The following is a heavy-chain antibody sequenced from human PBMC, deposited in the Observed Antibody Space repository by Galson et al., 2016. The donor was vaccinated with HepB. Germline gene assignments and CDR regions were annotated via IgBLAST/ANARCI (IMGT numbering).Heavy chain of an antibody. D-gene: IGHD3-9*01. CDR1: GVPFHNYV. V-gene: IGHV1-69*13. CDR3: ALTGRYFDWELPLGGFDI. CDR2: VIPKFGTT. Sequence: SVKVSCKASGVPFHNYVINWVRQAPGQGLDWMGGVIPKFGTTNYARKFQDRATITADESTGTAYMELSSLRSEDTAVYYCALTGRYFDWELPLGGFDIWGQGTMVIVSS. J-gene: IGHJ3*02.